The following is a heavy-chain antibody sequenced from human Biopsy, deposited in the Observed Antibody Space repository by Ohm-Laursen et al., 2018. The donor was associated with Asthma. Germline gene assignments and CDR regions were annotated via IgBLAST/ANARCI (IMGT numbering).Heavy chain of an antibody. CDR2: INHRGST. D-gene: IGHD3-10*01. CDR3: ARSPYYYGLLGPTRGFGVYAV. Sequence: SDTLSLTWAVYSGSFSGHYWNWIRQSPGKGLEWIGEINHRGSTNYNPSLKSRVTLSVDTSKNQFSVKLRSVTAADTAVYYCARSPYYYGLLGPTRGFGVYAVWGHGTLVTVSS. V-gene: IGHV4-34*01. J-gene: IGHJ3*01. CDR1: SGSFSGHY.